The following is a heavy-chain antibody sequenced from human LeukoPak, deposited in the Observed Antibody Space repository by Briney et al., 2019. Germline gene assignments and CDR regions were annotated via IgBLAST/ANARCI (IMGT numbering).Heavy chain of an antibody. Sequence: SVKVSCKASGGTFSSYTISWVRQAPGQGLEWMGRIIPILGIANYAQKFQGRVTITADKSTSTAYMELSSLRSEDTALYYCAREASYDSSGYQGSTYDAFDIWGQGTMVTVSS. CDR2: IIPILGIA. D-gene: IGHD3-22*01. CDR3: AREASYDSSGYQGSTYDAFDI. V-gene: IGHV1-69*04. J-gene: IGHJ3*02. CDR1: GGTFSSYT.